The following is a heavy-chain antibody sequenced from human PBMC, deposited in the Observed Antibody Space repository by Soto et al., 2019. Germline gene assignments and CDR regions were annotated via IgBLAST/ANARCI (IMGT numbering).Heavy chain of an antibody. Sequence: GGSLRLSCAASGFRFDDYGMHWVRQVPGKGLEWVSGISYYSGSIGYADSVKGRFTISRGNAKNSLYLQMNSLRAEDTAVYYCARDVIAAAGTAGWGQGTLVTVSS. J-gene: IGHJ4*02. V-gene: IGHV3-9*01. CDR1: GFRFDDYG. CDR3: ARDVIAAAGTAG. D-gene: IGHD6-13*01. CDR2: ISYYSGSI.